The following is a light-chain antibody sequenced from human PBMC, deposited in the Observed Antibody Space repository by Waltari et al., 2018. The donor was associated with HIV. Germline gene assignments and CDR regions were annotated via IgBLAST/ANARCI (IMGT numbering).Light chain of an antibody. Sequence: QSALTQPASVSGSPGQSITISCTGTTRDVGGYNSVSWYQQHPAKAPKLVILDVSNRPSGVSNRFSGSKSGNTASLTISGLQAEDEAFYYCSSYTSSDTVVFGGGTKVTVL. CDR1: TRDVGGYNS. V-gene: IGLV2-14*03. CDR3: SSYTSSDTVV. CDR2: DVS. J-gene: IGLJ2*01.